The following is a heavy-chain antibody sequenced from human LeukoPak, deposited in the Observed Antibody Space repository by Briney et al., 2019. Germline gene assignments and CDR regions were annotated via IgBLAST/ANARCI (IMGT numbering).Heavy chain of an antibody. CDR3: ARERSSSGSYYYYYYGMDV. D-gene: IGHD1-26*01. CDR1: GFTFSSYW. J-gene: IGHJ6*02. Sequence: GGSLRLSCAASGFTFSSYWMSWVRQAPGKGLEWVANIKQDGSEKYYVDSVKGRFTISRDNAKNSLYLQMNSLRAEDTAVYYCARERSSSGSYYYYYYGMDVWGQGTTVTVPS. CDR2: IKQDGSEK. V-gene: IGHV3-7*01.